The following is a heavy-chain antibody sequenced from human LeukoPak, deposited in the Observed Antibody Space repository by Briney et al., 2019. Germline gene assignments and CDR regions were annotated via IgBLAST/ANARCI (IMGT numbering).Heavy chain of an antibody. CDR1: GFTFSSYW. D-gene: IGHD3-22*01. V-gene: IGHV3-7*03. Sequence: GGSLRLSCAASGFTFSSYWMSWVRQAPGKGLEWVANIKQDGSEKYYVDSVKGRFTISRDNAKNSLYLQMNSLRVEDTAVYYCARSYDSSGYVWFDPWGQGTLVTVSS. J-gene: IGHJ5*02. CDR2: IKQDGSEK. CDR3: ARSYDSSGYVWFDP.